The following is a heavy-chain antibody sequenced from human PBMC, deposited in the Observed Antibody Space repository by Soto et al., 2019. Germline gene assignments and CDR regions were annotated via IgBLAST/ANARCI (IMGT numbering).Heavy chain of an antibody. Sequence: QVQLVESGGGVVQPGRSLRLSCAASGFTFSSYAMHWVRQAPGKGLEWVAVIPYDGSNKYYADSVKGRFTISGDNSKNTLYLQMNSLRAEDTAVYYCARGNSWFGELLVTLDYWGQGTLVTVSS. CDR2: IPYDGSNK. J-gene: IGHJ4*02. CDR1: GFTFSSYA. D-gene: IGHD3-10*01. V-gene: IGHV3-30-3*01. CDR3: ARGNSWFGELLVTLDY.